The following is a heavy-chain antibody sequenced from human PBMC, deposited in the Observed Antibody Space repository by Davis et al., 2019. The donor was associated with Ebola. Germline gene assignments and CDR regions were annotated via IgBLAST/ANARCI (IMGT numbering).Heavy chain of an antibody. V-gene: IGHV6-1*01. Sequence: SQTPSLTCAISGDSLSSPSGAWNWTRQSPSRGLEWLGTTYYTSKRYKDYAVSMKSRITINADSSKNHISMQLNSVTPEDTAVYYCARDRPWGLDPLPFDRWGPGTLVTVSS. CDR2: TYYTSKRYK. D-gene: IGHD6-6*01. CDR3: ARDRPWGLDPLPFDR. J-gene: IGHJ3*01. CDR1: GDSLSSPSGA.